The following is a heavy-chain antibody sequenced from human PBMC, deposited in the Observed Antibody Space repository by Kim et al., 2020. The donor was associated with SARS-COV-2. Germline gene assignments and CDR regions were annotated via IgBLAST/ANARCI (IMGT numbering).Heavy chain of an antibody. Sequence: SVKVSCKASGGTFSSYAISWVRQAPGQGLEWMGGIIPIFGTANYAQKFQGRVTITADESTSTAYMELSSLRSEDTAVYYCARGYRTTTGSGTAFGYYDSSGYYYVSYYYYGMDVWGQGTTVTVSS. D-gene: IGHD3-22*01. CDR1: GGTFSSYA. V-gene: IGHV1-69*13. CDR3: ARGYRTTTGSGTAFGYYDSSGYYYVSYYYYGMDV. CDR2: IIPIFGTA. J-gene: IGHJ6*02.